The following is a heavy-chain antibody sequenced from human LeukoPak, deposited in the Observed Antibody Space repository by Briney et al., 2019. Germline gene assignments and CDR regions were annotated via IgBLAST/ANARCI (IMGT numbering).Heavy chain of an antibody. J-gene: IGHJ3*02. D-gene: IGHD2-15*01. CDR1: GGSFSGYY. V-gene: IGHV4-34*01. CDR3: ARVRCSGGSCYRRVAFDI. Sequence: SETLSLTCAVYGGSFSGYYWSWIRQPPGKGLEWIGEINHSGSTNYNPSLKSRVTISVDTSKNQFSLKLSSVTAADTAVYYCARVRCSGGSCYRRVAFDIWGQGTMVTVSS. CDR2: INHSGST.